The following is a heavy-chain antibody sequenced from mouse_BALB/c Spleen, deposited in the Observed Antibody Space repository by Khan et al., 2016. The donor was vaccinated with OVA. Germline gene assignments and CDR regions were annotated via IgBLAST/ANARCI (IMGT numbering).Heavy chain of an antibody. V-gene: IGHV3-2*02. D-gene: IGHD2-3*01. CDR2: LSSSGST. J-gene: IGHJ4*01. Sequence: VQLKQSGPGLVKPSQSLSLTCTVTGYSITSDYAWNWIRQFPGNKLEWMGYLSSSGSTSYNPALKSRISITRDTSKNQFFLQLNSVTTEDTATYYCARDGSRYNYAMDYWGQGTSVTVFS. CDR3: ARDGSRYNYAMDY. CDR1: GYSITSDYA.